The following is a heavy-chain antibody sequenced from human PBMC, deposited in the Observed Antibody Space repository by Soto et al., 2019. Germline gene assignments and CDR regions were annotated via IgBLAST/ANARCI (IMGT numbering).Heavy chain of an antibody. V-gene: IGHV3-30*18. J-gene: IGHJ4*02. CDR1: GFTFSNYG. Sequence: QVQLVESGGGVVQPGKSLRLSCAASGFTFSNYGMHWVRQAPGKGLEWVAVISYDRSNEYYADSVKGRFTTPRDNSTNTLLLHMNSLRTEATAVYYWAKDFYSSTSTTFDYWGQGTLVTVSP. CDR3: AKDFYSSTSTTFDY. D-gene: IGHD6-13*01. CDR2: ISYDRSNE.